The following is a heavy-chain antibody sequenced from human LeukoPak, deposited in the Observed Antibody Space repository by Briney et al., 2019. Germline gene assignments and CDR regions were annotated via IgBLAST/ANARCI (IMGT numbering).Heavy chain of an antibody. CDR1: GFTFSTYA. D-gene: IGHD3-10*01. CDR3: AKLYGARSPRWFDA. CDR2: VGGSGDRT. Sequence: GGSLRLSCAASGFTFSTYAMSWVRQAPGEGLEWVSSVGGSGDRTYYADSVKGRFTVSRDNSRNTLYLQMNSLRPEDTAVYYCAKLYGARSPRWFDAWGQGTLVTVSS. J-gene: IGHJ5*02. V-gene: IGHV3-23*01.